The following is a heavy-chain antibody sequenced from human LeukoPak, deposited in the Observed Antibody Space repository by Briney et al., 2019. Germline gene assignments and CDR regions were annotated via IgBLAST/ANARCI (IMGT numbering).Heavy chain of an antibody. CDR3: ARDNMEDYYDSSGYSYWFDP. J-gene: IGHJ5*02. CDR1: GGSISSYY. Sequence: SETLSLPCTVSGGSISSYYWSWIRQPAGKGLEWIGRIYTSGSTNYNPSLKSRVTMSVDTSKNQFSLKLSSVTAADTAVYYCARDNMEDYYDSSGYSYWFDPWGQGTLVTVSS. CDR2: IYTSGST. D-gene: IGHD3-22*01. V-gene: IGHV4-4*07.